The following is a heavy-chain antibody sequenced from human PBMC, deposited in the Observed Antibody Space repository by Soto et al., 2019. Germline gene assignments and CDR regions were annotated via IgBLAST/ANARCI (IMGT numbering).Heavy chain of an antibody. V-gene: IGHV4-31*01. J-gene: IGHJ5*02. Sequence: QVQLQESGPGLVKPSQTLSLTCTVSGGSISSGGYYWSWIRQHPGKGLEWIGYIYYIKTTYYNPSPKTPVTISLATSKNPFSLKLPSVTASDTAVYYCARSVFPWGQGTLVTVSS. CDR2: IYYIKTT. CDR1: GGSISSGGYY. CDR3: ARSVFP.